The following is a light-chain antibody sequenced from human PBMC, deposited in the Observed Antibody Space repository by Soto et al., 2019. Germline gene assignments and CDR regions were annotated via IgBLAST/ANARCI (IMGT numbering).Light chain of an antibody. CDR3: QHRYSAPPYT. Sequence: DIHMTQSPSSLSASVGDRVTITCRASQSISDYLTWYQQKQGKAPNRLIYAASTLQGGDPSRFSRSGSGTDSNLSISSLQSGDFSLYDCQHRYSAPPYTVGQGNKLELK. J-gene: IGKJ2*01. V-gene: IGKV1-39*01. CDR2: AAS. CDR1: QSISDY.